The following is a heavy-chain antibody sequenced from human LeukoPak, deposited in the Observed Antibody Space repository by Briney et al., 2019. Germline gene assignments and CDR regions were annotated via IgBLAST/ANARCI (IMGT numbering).Heavy chain of an antibody. Sequence: GASVKVSCKASGYTFTSYGISWVRQAPGQGLEWMGWISAYNGNTNYAQKLQGRVTMTTDTSTSTAYMELRSLRSDDTAVYYCARDAPSFYGSGSYQPSPDAFDIWGQGTMVTVSS. CDR3: ARDAPSFYGSGSYQPSPDAFDI. J-gene: IGHJ3*02. CDR2: ISAYNGNT. V-gene: IGHV1-18*01. D-gene: IGHD3-10*01. CDR1: GYTFTSYG.